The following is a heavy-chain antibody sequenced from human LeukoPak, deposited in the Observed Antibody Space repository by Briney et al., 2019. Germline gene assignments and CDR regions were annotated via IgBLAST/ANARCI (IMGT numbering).Heavy chain of an antibody. D-gene: IGHD3-10*02. V-gene: IGHV1-46*01. CDR3: ARGVFRELEKLTFQH. J-gene: IGHJ1*01. Sequence: ASVKVSCKASGYTFTSYYIHWVRQAPGQGLEWMGIINPSGGSTSYPQKFQDRVTMTRDTSTSTVYMELSSLKSDDTAIYYCARGVFRELEKLTFQHWGQGTLVTVSS. CDR2: INPSGGST. CDR1: GYTFTSYY.